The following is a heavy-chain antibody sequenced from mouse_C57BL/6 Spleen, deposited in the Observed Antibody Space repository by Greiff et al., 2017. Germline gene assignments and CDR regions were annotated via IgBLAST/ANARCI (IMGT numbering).Heavy chain of an antibody. J-gene: IGHJ2*01. CDR1: GYTFTSYW. CDR2: IDPSDSYT. Sequence: QVQLQQPGAELVRPGPSVTLSCTASGYTFTSYWMHWVKQRPGQGLEWIGVIDPSDSYTNYTQKLKGKATLTVDTSSRTAYMQLSNLTSEDSAVYYCAKATMVTTEYCYYWGQGTTLTVSS. D-gene: IGHD2-2*01. V-gene: IGHV1-59*01. CDR3: AKATMVTTEYCYY.